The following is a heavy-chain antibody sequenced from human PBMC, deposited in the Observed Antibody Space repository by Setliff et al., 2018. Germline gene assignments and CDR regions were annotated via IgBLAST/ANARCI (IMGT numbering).Heavy chain of an antibody. D-gene: IGHD1-1*01. J-gene: IGHJ4*02. V-gene: IGHV4-34*01. Sequence: PSETLSLTCAVYGGSFSTYYWIWIRQPPGKGLEWIGEINHNGSTNYNPSLKSRVTISRDDSKNTMSLQMNSLKTEDTAVYFCATRLGDFWGQGTLVTVSS. CDR1: GGSFSTYY. CDR3: ATRLGDF. CDR2: INHNGST.